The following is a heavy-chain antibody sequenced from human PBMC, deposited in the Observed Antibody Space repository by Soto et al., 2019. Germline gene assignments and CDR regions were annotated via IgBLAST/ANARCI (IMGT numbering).Heavy chain of an antibody. D-gene: IGHD3-16*01. Sequence: QVQLVQSGAEVKKPGASVKVSCKASAYTFTSLDINWVRQAAGQGLEWMGWMNPNTGGTGYAQKLQDRVTMTRSTSISTAYLELSSLRSEDTAVYFCARGAGDGYYNGMDVWGQGTTVTVSS. CDR2: MNPNTGGT. J-gene: IGHJ6*02. V-gene: IGHV1-8*01. CDR1: AYTFTSLD. CDR3: ARGAGDGYYNGMDV.